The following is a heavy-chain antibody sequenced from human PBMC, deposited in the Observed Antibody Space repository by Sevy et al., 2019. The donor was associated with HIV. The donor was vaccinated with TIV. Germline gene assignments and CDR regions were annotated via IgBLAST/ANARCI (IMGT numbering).Heavy chain of an antibody. CDR1: GFTFSSYG. V-gene: IGHV3-30*18. CDR2: ISYDGSNK. D-gene: IGHD1-1*01. Sequence: GGSLRLSCAASGFTFSSYGMHWVRQAPGKGLEWVAVISYDGSNKYYADSVKGRFTISRDNSKNTLYLQMNSLRAEETAVYYCAKKLEPGNYFDYWGQGTLVTVSS. J-gene: IGHJ4*02. CDR3: AKKLEPGNYFDY.